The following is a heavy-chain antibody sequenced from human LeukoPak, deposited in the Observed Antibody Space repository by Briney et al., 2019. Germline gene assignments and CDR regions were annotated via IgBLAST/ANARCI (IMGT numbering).Heavy chain of an antibody. CDR3: ARSFVGRSWYHTPP. CDR2: IYTSGST. Sequence: SQTLSLTCTVSGGSISSGTYYWSWVRQPAGKGLELIGRIYTSGSTNYNPSLKSRVTISVDTSKNQFSLKLSSVTAADTAVYYCARSFVGRSWYHTPPWGQGTLVTVSS. J-gene: IGHJ5*02. V-gene: IGHV4-61*02. CDR1: GGSISSGTYY. D-gene: IGHD6-13*01.